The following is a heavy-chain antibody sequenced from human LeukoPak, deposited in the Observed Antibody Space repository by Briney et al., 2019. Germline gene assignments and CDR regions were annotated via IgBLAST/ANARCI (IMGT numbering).Heavy chain of an antibody. Sequence: GGSLRLSCAASGFTFSNAWMSWVRQTPGKGLEWVGRLKSQTDGGTTDYAAPVKGRFTISRDDSKNTLYLQMNSLKTEDTAVYYCTTDWLDYYGSGSYRNFDYWGQGTLVTVSS. V-gene: IGHV3-15*01. D-gene: IGHD3-10*01. CDR3: TTDWLDYYGSGSYRNFDY. J-gene: IGHJ4*02. CDR1: GFTFSNAW. CDR2: LKSQTDGGTT.